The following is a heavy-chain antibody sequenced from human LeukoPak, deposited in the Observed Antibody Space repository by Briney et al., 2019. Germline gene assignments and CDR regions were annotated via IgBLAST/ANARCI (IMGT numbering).Heavy chain of an antibody. D-gene: IGHD6-19*01. CDR3: GKTTVGYSSGRYPGWPIDY. CDR1: GFTFNSYA. J-gene: IGHJ4*02. CDR2: VFGSGGSA. Sequence: GGSLRLSCVASGFTFNSYAMYWVRQAPGKGLEWVAGVFGSGGSAHYTDSVEGRFTIFRGNSKNTVYLQMSSLRAEDTAVYYCGKTTVGYSSGRYPGWPIDYWGQGTLVTVSS. V-gene: IGHV3-23*01.